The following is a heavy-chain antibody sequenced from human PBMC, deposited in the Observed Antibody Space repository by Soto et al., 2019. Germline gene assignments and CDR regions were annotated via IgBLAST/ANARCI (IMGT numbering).Heavy chain of an antibody. Sequence: PGGSLRLSCAASGFTFSSYTMHWVRQAPGKGLEYVSAISSNGGSTYYANSVKGRFTISRDNSKNTLYLQMGSLRTEDMAVYYCARYSSRLDAFYFWRQGTIDTV. D-gene: IGHD6-19*01. V-gene: IGHV3-64*01. J-gene: IGHJ3*01. CDR3: ARYSSRLDAFYF. CDR2: ISSNGGST. CDR1: GFTFSSYT.